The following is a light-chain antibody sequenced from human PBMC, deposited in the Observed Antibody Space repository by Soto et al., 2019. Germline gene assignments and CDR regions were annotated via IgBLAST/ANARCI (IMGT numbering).Light chain of an antibody. V-gene: IGKV3-11*01. CDR3: QLYDFLPRT. CDR1: QSVGGS. J-gene: IGKJ1*01. CDR2: HTS. Sequence: VLTKSPATLSLSQGGRGTLSSRASQSVGGSLAWYQQRPVQAPRLLVYHTSNRATGIPDRFSASGSGTDFTLTINGLEPEYFTVHYCQLYDFLPRTFGQGGNVDIK.